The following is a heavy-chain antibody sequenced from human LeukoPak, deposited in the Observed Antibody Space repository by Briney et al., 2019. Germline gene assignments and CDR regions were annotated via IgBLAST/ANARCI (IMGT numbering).Heavy chain of an antibody. CDR2: ISGSGGST. CDR1: GFTFSSYA. CDR3: AKDPGYCSGGSCYYFDY. J-gene: IGHJ4*02. D-gene: IGHD2-15*01. Sequence: QPGGSLRLSCAASGFTFSSYAMSWVRQAPGKGLKWVTAISGSGGSTYYADSVKGRFTISRDNSKNTLYLQMNSLRAEDTAVYYCAKDPGYCSGGSCYYFDYWGQGTLVTVSS. V-gene: IGHV3-23*01.